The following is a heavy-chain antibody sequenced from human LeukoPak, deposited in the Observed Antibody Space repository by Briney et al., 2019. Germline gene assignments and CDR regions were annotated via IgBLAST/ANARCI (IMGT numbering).Heavy chain of an antibody. CDR2: IYYSGST. CDR1: GGSISSYY. Sequence: SETLSLTCTVSGGSISSYYWSWIRQPPGKGLERIGYIYYSGSTNYNPSLKSRVTISVDTSKNQFSLKLSSVTAADTAVYYCARQPPVLRYFDWPEGMDVWGQGTTVTVSS. D-gene: IGHD3-9*01. CDR3: ARQPPVLRYFDWPEGMDV. J-gene: IGHJ6*02. V-gene: IGHV4-59*08.